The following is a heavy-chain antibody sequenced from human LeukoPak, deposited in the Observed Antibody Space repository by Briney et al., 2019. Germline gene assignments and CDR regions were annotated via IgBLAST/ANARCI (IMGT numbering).Heavy chain of an antibody. J-gene: IGHJ4*02. CDR1: GGSISSSSYY. CDR2: IYYSGST. Sequence: PSETLSLTCTVSGGSISSSSYYWGWIRQPPGKGLEWIGSIYYSGSTYYNPSLKSRVTISVDTSKNQFSLKLSSVTAADTAVYYCARGDEQQWIFDYWGQGTLVTVSS. D-gene: IGHD6-13*01. V-gene: IGHV4-39*07. CDR3: ARGDEQQWIFDY.